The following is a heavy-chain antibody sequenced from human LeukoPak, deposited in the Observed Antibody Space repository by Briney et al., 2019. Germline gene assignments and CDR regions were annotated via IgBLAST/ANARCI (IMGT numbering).Heavy chain of an antibody. D-gene: IGHD2-15*01. CDR1: GFAFASYA. CDR3: AKSLVSGGSCYSCFDY. J-gene: IGHJ4*02. CDR2: ITGSGENT. Sequence: PGGSLTLSCAASGFAFASYAMGWVRQSPGKRLEWVSGITGSGENTYYAGSVKGRFTISRDNSKNTLYLQMNSLRPEDTAVYYCAKSLVSGGSCYSCFDYWGQGTLVPASS. V-gene: IGHV3-23*01.